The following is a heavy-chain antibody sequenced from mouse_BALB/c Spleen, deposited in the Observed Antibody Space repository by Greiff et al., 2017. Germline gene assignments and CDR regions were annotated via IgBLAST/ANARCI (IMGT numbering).Heavy chain of an antibody. CDR3: ARYGNYGGFAY. Sequence: QSGPGLVKPSQSLSLTCTVTGYSITSDYAWNWIRQFPGNKLEWMGYISYSGSTSYNPSLKSRISITRDTSKNQFFLQLNSVTTEDTATYYCARYGNYGGFAYWGQGTLVTVSA. D-gene: IGHD2-1*01. J-gene: IGHJ3*01. CDR1: GYSITSDYA. V-gene: IGHV3-2*02. CDR2: ISYSGST.